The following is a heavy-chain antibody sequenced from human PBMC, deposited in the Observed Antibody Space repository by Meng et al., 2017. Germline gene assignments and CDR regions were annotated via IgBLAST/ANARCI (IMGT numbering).Heavy chain of an antibody. CDR3: ASDDYGDYFDY. V-gene: IGHV1-2*06. CDR2: INPNSGGT. J-gene: IGHJ4*02. Sequence: VVLVCSGDVVMKPGIEVKGSYNASGYTFPGYDVHLVRHAPGQGLEWIGLINPNSGGTNYAQKFQGRVTMTRDSSISTAYMELSSLRSDDTAVYYCASDDYGDYFDYWGQGTLVTVSS. CDR1: GYTFPGYD. D-gene: IGHD4-17*01.